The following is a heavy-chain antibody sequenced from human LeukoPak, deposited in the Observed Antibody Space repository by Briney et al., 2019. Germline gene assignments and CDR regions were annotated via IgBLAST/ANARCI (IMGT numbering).Heavy chain of an antibody. CDR3: ARGLGVLMVYAKRHFDY. Sequence: SETLSLTCAVYGGSSSGYYWSWIRQPPGKGLEWIGEINHSGCTNYNPSLKSRVTISVDTSKNQFSLKLSSVTAADTAVYYCARGLGVLMVYAKRHFDYWGQGTLVTVSS. CDR2: INHSGCT. D-gene: IGHD2-8*01. V-gene: IGHV4-34*01. J-gene: IGHJ4*02. CDR1: GGSSSGYY.